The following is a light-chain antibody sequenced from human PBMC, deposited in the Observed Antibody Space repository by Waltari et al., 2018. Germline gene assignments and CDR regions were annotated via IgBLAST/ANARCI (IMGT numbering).Light chain of an antibody. Sequence: QSALTQPRSVSGSPGQSVTISCTGTSSDVGGYNYVSWYQQHPGKAPKLMIHDVNKRPSGVPDRFSVSKSGNTASLTIAGLQAEDEADYYCCSYAGSYIFGVFGGGTKLTVL. CDR2: DVN. CDR3: CSYAGSYIFGV. CDR1: SSDVGGYNY. V-gene: IGLV2-11*01. J-gene: IGLJ2*01.